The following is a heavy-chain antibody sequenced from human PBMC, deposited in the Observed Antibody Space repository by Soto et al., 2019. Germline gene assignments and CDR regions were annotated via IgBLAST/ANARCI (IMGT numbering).Heavy chain of an antibody. CDR1: GGTFSSYA. J-gene: IGHJ4*02. D-gene: IGHD2-15*01. CDR3: ARARYCSGGSCYSYFDY. CDR2: IIPIFGTA. Sequence: SVKVSCKASGGTFSSYAISCVRQAPGQGLEWMGGIIPIFGTANYAQKFQGRVTITADESTSTAYMELSSLRSEDTAVYYCARARYCSGGSCYSYFDYWGQGTLVTVSS. V-gene: IGHV1-69*13.